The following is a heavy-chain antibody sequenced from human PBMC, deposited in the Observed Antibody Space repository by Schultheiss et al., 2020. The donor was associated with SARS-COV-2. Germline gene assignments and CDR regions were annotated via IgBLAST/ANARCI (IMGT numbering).Heavy chain of an antibody. Sequence: SQTLSLTCAVSGYSISSGYYWGWIRQPPGKGLEWIGSIYHSGTTKYNPALNNRVTISVDKSKNQFSLKLSSLTPADTAVYYCATSGAFGMYYYYAMDAWGQGTTVTVSS. CDR2: IYHSGTT. D-gene: IGHD1-14*01. CDR1: GYSISSGYY. CDR3: ATSGAFGMYYYYAMDA. J-gene: IGHJ6*02. V-gene: IGHV4-38-2*01.